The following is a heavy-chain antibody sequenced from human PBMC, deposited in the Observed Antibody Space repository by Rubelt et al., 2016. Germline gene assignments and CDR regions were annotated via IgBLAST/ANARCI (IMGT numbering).Heavy chain of an antibody. Sequence: QVQLVQSGAEVKKPGASVKVSCKASGYTFTSYGISWVRQAPGQGIEWMGWISAYNGNTHYAQKAQVRVTMNTDTSTSTAYMELRSLRSDDTAVYYCARDLPPFRRYNWNFPLDYWGQGTLVTVSS. J-gene: IGHJ4*02. CDR3: ARDLPPFRRYNWNFPLDY. CDR1: GYTFTSYG. CDR2: ISAYNGNT. D-gene: IGHD1-7*01. V-gene: IGHV1-18*01.